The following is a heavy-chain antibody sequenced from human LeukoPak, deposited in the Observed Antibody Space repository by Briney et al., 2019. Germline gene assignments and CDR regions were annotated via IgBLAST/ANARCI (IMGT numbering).Heavy chain of an antibody. CDR3: ARLRGYSYGHFDY. Sequence: PSETLSLTCTVSGGSISSRSYYWGWVRQPPGKGLDWIGSIYYSGSAYHNPSLKSRVTISVDTSKNQFSLKLSSVTAADTALYYCARLRGYSYGHFDYWGQGTLVTVSS. V-gene: IGHV4-39*01. CDR1: GGSISSRSYY. CDR2: IYYSGSA. J-gene: IGHJ4*02. D-gene: IGHD5-18*01.